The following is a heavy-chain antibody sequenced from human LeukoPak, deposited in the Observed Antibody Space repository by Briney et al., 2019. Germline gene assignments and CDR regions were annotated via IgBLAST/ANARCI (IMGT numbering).Heavy chain of an antibody. CDR3: ARLGEIDAFDI. CDR2: IYPGDSDT. J-gene: IGHJ3*02. D-gene: IGHD3-16*01. Sequence: GESLKISCKSAGYSFTSYWIGWGRQMPGKGLEWMGIIYPGDSDTRYSTSFQGQVTISADKSISTAYLQWSSLKASDTAMYYCARLGEIDAFDIWGQGTMVTVSS. V-gene: IGHV5-51*01. CDR1: GYSFTSYW.